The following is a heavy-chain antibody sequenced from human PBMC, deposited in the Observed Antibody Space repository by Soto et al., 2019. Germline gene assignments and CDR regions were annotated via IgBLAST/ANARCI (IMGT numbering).Heavy chain of an antibody. Sequence: GGSLRLSCAASGFTFSNYAMSWVRQAPGKGLEWVSAITSGGTIYYADSVKGRFTISRDNSRDTLYLQMTSLRAEDTAGYYSGSTNYNPSLKSRVTISVDTSKNQFSLKLSSVTAADTAVYYCARGVTYDSSGYYYRTTRGHPYGMDVWGQGTTVTVSS. V-gene: IGHV3-23*01. CDR2: ITSGGTI. J-gene: IGHJ6*02. CDR1: GFTFSNYA. D-gene: IGHD3-10*01. CDR3: GSTNYNPSLKSRVTISVDTSKNQFSLKLSSVTAADTAVYYCARGVTYDSSGYYYRTTRGHPYGMDV.